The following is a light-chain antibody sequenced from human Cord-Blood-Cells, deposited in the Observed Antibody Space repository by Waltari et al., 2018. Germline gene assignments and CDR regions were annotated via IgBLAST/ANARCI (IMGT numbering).Light chain of an antibody. Sequence: DIVMTQSPDSLAVSLGERATINCKSSQSVLYSSNNKNYLAWYQQKPGQPPKLLIYWASTRESGVPDRFSGSGTGTDFTLTISSLQAADVAVYYCQQYYSTPYTFGQGPKLEIK. J-gene: IGKJ2*01. CDR3: QQYYSTPYT. V-gene: IGKV4-1*01. CDR2: WAS. CDR1: QSVLYSSNNKNY.